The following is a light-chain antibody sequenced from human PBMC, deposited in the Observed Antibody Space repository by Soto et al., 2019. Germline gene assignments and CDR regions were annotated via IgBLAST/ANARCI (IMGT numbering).Light chain of an antibody. V-gene: IGKV3D-7*01. J-gene: IGKJ4*01. CDR2: GAS. Sequence: EIVMTQSPATLSLSPGERATLSCRASQSVSSSYLSWYQQKPGQAPRLLIYGASTRATGIPARFSGSGSGKDFTIPISSLQPEDFAVYYCQQDYNLPITFGGGTKVEIK. CDR3: QQDYNLPIT. CDR1: QSVSSSY.